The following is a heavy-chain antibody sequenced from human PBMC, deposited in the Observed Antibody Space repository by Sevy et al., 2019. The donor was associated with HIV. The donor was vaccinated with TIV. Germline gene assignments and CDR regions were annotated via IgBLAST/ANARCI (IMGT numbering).Heavy chain of an antibody. CDR3: ARGPYGDYV. CDR2: IYYSGST. V-gene: IGHV4-61*01. D-gene: IGHD4-17*01. CDR1: GGSVSSGSYY. Sequence: SQNLSLTCTVSGGSVSSGSYYWSWIRQPPGKGLEWIGYIYYSGSTNYNPSLKSRVTISVDTSKNQFSLKLSSVTAADTAVYYCARGPYGDYVWGQGTLVTVSS. J-gene: IGHJ4*02.